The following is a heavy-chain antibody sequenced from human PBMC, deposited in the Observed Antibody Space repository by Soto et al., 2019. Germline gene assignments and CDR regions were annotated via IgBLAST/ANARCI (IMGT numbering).Heavy chain of an antibody. Sequence: SETVSLTCTVSVGSISSGDYYWSWIRQPPGKGLEWIGYIYYSGSTYYNPSLKSRVTISVDTSKNQFSLKLSSVTAADTAVYYCARTHGDFDYWGQGTLVTVSS. D-gene: IGHD3-10*01. CDR2: IYYSGST. CDR1: VGSISSGDYY. V-gene: IGHV4-30-4*01. CDR3: ARTHGDFDY. J-gene: IGHJ4*02.